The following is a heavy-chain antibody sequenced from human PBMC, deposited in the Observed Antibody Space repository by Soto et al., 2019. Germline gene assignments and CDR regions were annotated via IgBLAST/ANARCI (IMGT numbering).Heavy chain of an antibody. CDR2: IIPIFGTA. D-gene: IGHD2-15*01. J-gene: IGHJ4*02. CDR1: GGTFSSYA. Sequence: QVQLVQSGAEVQKPGSSVKVSCKASGGTFSSYAISWVRQAPGQGLEWMGGIIPIFGTANYAQKFQGRVTITADESTSTAYMELSSLRSEDTAVYYCARERGVRYCSGGSCYSGFDYFDYWGQGTLVTVSS. CDR3: ARERGVRYCSGGSCYSGFDYFDY. V-gene: IGHV1-69*01.